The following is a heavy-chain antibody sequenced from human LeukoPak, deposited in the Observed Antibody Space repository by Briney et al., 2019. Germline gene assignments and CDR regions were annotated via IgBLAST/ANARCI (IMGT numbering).Heavy chain of an antibody. CDR3: ARVVRDGYNRIDY. CDR1: GFTFSTYE. V-gene: IGHV3-48*03. J-gene: IGHJ4*02. Sequence: PGGSLRLSCAASGFTFSTYEMNWVRQAPGKGLEWVSYISTTGTTLYYADSVKGRFTISRDNAKNSLYLQMSSLRAEDTAVYYCARVVRDGYNRIDYWGLGTLVTVSS. D-gene: IGHD5-24*01. CDR2: ISTTGTTL.